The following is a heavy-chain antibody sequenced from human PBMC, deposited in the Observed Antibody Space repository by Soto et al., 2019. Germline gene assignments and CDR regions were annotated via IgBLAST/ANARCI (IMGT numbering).Heavy chain of an antibody. Sequence: GGSLSLSCAASGFTFSSYGMHWVRQAPGKRLGGVADISYDGSNIYYADSVKGRFTISRDNSKNTLFLQMNSLRAEDTAVYYCARKGGLPGTYYYYYYMDVWGKGTTVTVSS. D-gene: IGHD3-16*01. CDR3: ARKGGLPGTYYYYYYMDV. CDR1: GFTFSSYG. J-gene: IGHJ6*03. CDR2: ISYDGSNI. V-gene: IGHV3-30*03.